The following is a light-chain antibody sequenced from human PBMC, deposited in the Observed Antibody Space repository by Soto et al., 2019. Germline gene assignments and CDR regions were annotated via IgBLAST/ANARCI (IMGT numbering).Light chain of an antibody. V-gene: IGLV2-14*01. J-gene: IGLJ3*02. CDR1: GGDLGAYNY. CDR3: SSYTTSSTVV. Sequence: QSALTQPASVSGSPGQSITISCAGTGGDLGAYNYVSWYQQHPGKAPKLMIYEVIRRPSGISNRFSGSKSGNTASLTISTLQAEDEADYYCSSYTTSSTVVFGGGTKLTVL. CDR2: EVI.